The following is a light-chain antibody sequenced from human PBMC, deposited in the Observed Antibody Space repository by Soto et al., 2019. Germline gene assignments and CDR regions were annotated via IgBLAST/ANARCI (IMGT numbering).Light chain of an antibody. CDR3: CSYPGSHTWV. CDR1: NSDIGNYNY. J-gene: IGLJ3*02. V-gene: IGLV2-11*01. Sequence: QSVLTQPRSVSGSPGQSVTISCTGTNSDIGNYNYVSWYQQHPGKAPKVMIYDVTKRPSGVPDRFSGSTSGNTASLTISGLQAEDEADYYCCSYPGSHTWVFGGGTKATVL. CDR2: DVT.